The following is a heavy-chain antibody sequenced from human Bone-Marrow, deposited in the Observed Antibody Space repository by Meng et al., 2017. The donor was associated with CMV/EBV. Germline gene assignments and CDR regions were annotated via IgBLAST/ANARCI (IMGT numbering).Heavy chain of an antibody. Sequence: GGSLRLSCVASGFTFSTYWMSWVRQAPGKGLEWVANIRQDGREKYHLDSLRGRFTISRDNAKNLLYLQMDSLRVEDTAVYYCASLRTWIQRWGQGTLVTVSS. D-gene: IGHD5-18*01. J-gene: IGHJ4*02. CDR2: IRQDGREK. CDR1: GFTFSTYW. CDR3: ASLRTWIQR. V-gene: IGHV3-7*01.